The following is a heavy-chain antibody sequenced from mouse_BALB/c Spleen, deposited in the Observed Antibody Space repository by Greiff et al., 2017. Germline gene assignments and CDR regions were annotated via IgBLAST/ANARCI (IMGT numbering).Heavy chain of an antibody. V-gene: IGHV3-8*02. Sequence: EVKVVESGPSLVKPSQTLSLTCSVTGDSITSGYWNWIRKFPGNKLEYMGYISYSGSTYYNPSLKSRISITRDTSKNQYYLQLNSVTTEDTATYYCARYYGSSYGKGYYFDYWGQGTTLTVSS. CDR3: ARYYGSSYGKGYYFDY. CDR1: GDSITSGY. CDR2: ISYSGST. D-gene: IGHD1-1*01. J-gene: IGHJ2*01.